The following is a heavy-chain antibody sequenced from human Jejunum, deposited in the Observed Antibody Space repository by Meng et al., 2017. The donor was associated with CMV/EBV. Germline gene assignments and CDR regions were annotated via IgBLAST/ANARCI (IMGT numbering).Heavy chain of an antibody. Sequence: VQLVGSGGALVKLGGSLIPSCATSGFIFSDYYMTWIRKAPGKGLEWVSHIYAGGTTYYADSVRGRFTISRDNSKNTVSLQMNSLRADDTAVYYCARTVGYNYGLGSWGQGTLVTVSS. D-gene: IGHD5-18*01. CDR2: IYAGGTT. V-gene: IGHV3-66*01. CDR3: ARTVGYNYGLGS. J-gene: IGHJ5*02. CDR1: GFIFSDYY.